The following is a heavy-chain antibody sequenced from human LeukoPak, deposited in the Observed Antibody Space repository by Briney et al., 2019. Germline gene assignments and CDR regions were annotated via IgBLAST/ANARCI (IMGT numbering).Heavy chain of an antibody. V-gene: IGHV4-38-2*02. D-gene: IGHD3-22*01. CDR1: GYSISSGYY. CDR3: ARGVIRDY. Sequence: SETLSLTCTVSGYSISSGYYWGWIRQPPGKGLEWIGSIYHSGSTYYNPSLKSRVTISVDTSKNQFSLKLSSVTAADTAVYYCARGVIRDYWGQGTLVTVSS. CDR2: IYHSGST. J-gene: IGHJ4*02.